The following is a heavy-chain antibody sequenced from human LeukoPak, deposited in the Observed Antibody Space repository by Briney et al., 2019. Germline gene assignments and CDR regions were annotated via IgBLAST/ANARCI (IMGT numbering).Heavy chain of an antibody. D-gene: IGHD5-24*01. CDR3: AREVEMARQFDY. J-gene: IGHJ4*02. Sequence: SETLSLTCTVSGGXISSYYCSWIRQPPGKGREWIGRISTTGSSNYNPSLKSRVTMSADTSKNQLSLNLRSVTAADTAVYYCAREVEMARQFDYWGQGTLVTVSS. CDR2: ISTTGSS. CDR1: GGXISSYY. V-gene: IGHV4-4*07.